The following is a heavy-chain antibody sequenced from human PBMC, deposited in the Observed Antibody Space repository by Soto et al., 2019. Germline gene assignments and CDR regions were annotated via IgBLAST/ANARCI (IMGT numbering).Heavy chain of an antibody. CDR2: ISYDGSNK. CDR1: GFTFSSYA. D-gene: IGHD2-15*01. J-gene: IGHJ5*02. Sequence: QVQLVESGGGVVQPGRSLRLSCAASGFTFSSYAMHWVRQAPGKGLEWVAVISYDGSNKYYADSVKGRFTISRDNSKNTLYLQMNSLRAEDTAVYYCAREVVAAAGDNWFDHWGQGTLVTVSS. CDR3: AREVVAAAGDNWFDH. V-gene: IGHV3-30-3*01.